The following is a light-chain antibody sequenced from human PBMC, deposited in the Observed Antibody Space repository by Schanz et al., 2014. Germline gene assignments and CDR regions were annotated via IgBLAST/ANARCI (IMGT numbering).Light chain of an antibody. J-gene: IGKJ5*01. CDR1: QSVSSN. V-gene: IGKV3-15*01. Sequence: EIVMTQSPATLSVSPGERATLSCRASQSVSSNLAWYQQKPGQAPRLLIYGASTRATGIPARFSGSGSGTEFSLTISSLEPEDFAVYYCQQRSNWPPTFGQGTRLEIQ. CDR3: QQRSNWPPT. CDR2: GAS.